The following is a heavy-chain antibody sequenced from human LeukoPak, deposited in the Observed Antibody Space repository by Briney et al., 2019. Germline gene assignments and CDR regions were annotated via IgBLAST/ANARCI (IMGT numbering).Heavy chain of an antibody. CDR2: IYHSGST. CDR3: ARLGVGDAFDI. V-gene: IGHV4-4*02. Sequence: SETLSLTCAVSGGSISSSNWWSWVRQPPGKGLEWIGEIYHSGSTNYNPSLKSRVTMSVDTSKNQFSLKLSSVTAADAAVYYCARLGVGDAFDIWGQGTMVTVSS. D-gene: IGHD1-26*01. CDR1: GGSISSSNW. J-gene: IGHJ3*02.